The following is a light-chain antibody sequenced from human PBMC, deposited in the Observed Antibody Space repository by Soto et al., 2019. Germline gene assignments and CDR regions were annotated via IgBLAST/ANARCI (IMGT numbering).Light chain of an antibody. CDR2: DAS. CDR3: QQCYMGWT. J-gene: IGKJ1*01. CDR1: QSIGRF. Sequence: DIQMTQSPSTLCASVGDRVTITCRASQSIGRFLAWYQHQPGKAPKLLIYDASTLESGVPSRFSGTGSGTEFTFSITSLQPEDFGTYYCQQCYMGWTFGQGTKVDIK. V-gene: IGKV1-5*01.